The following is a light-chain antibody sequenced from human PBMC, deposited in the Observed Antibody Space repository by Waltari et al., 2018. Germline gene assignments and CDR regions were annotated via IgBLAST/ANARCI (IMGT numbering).Light chain of an antibody. CDR2: GTS. CDR3: QSYDTSLSVV. V-gene: IGLV1-40*01. CDR1: GSNLGAGYD. Sequence: QSVLTQPPSVSWAPGQRVSISCTGSGSNLGAGYDVHLYQQHPGKAPKLLIYGTSTRPPGGPERFWGSQSGTSAALAITARQAEDEAEWDGQSYDTSLSVVFGGGTKLTVL. J-gene: IGLJ2*01.